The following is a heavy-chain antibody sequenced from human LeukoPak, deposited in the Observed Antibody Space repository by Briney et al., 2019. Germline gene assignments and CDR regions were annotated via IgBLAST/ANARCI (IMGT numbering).Heavy chain of an antibody. D-gene: IGHD6-19*01. J-gene: IGHJ5*02. CDR1: GFTFDDYA. CDR3: AKDSIPRIAVAGYNWFDP. Sequence: PGRSLRLSCAASGFTFDDYAMHLVRQAPGQGLESFSGIRWNSGSIGYAYSVRGRFTIDRDNAKNSLYMQMNSLRAEDAALYYCAKDSIPRIAVAGYNWFDPWGQGSLVTVCS. V-gene: IGHV3-9*01. CDR2: IRWNSGSI.